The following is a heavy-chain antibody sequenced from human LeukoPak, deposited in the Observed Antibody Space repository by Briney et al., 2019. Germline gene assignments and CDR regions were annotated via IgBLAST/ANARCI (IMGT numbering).Heavy chain of an antibody. CDR2: IYYSGST. V-gene: IGHV4-59*01. J-gene: IGHJ5*02. CDR1: GGSISSYY. D-gene: IGHD3-10*01. CDR3: ARENIRRITMVRGVIFDWFDP. Sequence: SETLSLTCTVSGGSISSYYWSWIRQPPGKGLEWIGYIYYSGSTNYNPSLKSRVTISVDTSKNQFSLKLSSVTAADTAVYYCARENIRRITMVRGVIFDWFDPWGQGTLVTVSS.